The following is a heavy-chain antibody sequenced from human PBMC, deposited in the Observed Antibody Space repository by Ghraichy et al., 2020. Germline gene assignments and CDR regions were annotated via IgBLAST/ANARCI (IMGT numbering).Heavy chain of an antibody. Sequence: GESLNISCAASGFTFSSYGMHWVRQAPGKGLEWVAVIWYDGSNKYYADSVKGRFTISRDNSKNTLYLQMNSLRAEDTAVYYCASLSSLGHWDYYYYYGMDVWGQGTTVTVSS. V-gene: IGHV3-33*01. CDR2: IWYDGSNK. CDR3: ASLSSLGHWDYYYYYGMDV. J-gene: IGHJ6*02. CDR1: GFTFSSYG. D-gene: IGHD6-6*01.